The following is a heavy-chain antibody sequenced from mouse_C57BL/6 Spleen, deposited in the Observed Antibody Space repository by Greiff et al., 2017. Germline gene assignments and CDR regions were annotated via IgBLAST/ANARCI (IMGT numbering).Heavy chain of an antibody. CDR2: IYPGSGST. CDR1: GYTFTSYW. V-gene: IGHV1-55*01. D-gene: IGHD2-1*01. J-gene: IGHJ4*01. CDR3: ARSPYGNYVDYAMDN. Sequence: VQLQQPGAELVKPGASVKMSCKASGYTFTSYWITWVKQRPGQGLEWIGDIYPGSGSTNYNEKFKSKATLPVDTSSSTAYMQLSSLTSEDSAVYYCARSPYGNYVDYAMDNWGQGTSVTVSS.